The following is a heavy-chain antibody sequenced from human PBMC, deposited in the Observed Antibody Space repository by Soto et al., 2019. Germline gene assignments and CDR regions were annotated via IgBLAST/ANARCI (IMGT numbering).Heavy chain of an antibody. CDR2: MNPNSGNT. CDR1: GYTFTNYD. D-gene: IGHD2-21*02. CDR3: ERGGTAIDY. V-gene: IGHV1-8*01. J-gene: IGHJ4*02. Sequence: ASVKVSCKTSGYTFTNYDINWVRQATGQGLEWMGWMNPNSGNTGYIQKFQGRVTMTRDTSTSTAYMELTSLTSDDTAVYYCERGGTAIDYCGQGTLVTVSS.